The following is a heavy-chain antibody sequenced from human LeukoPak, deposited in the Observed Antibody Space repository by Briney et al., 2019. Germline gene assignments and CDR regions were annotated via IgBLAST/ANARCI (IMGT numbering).Heavy chain of an antibody. D-gene: IGHD3-22*01. V-gene: IGHV1-69*05. J-gene: IGHJ4*02. CDR2: IIPIFGTA. Sequence: ASVKVSCKASGGTFSSYAISWVRQAPGQGVEWMGRIIPIFGTANYAQKFHGRVTITTDEPTSTAYMELSSLRSEYTAVYYCARADSSGSHFDYWGQGTLVTVSS. CDR3: ARADSSGSHFDY. CDR1: GGTFSSYA.